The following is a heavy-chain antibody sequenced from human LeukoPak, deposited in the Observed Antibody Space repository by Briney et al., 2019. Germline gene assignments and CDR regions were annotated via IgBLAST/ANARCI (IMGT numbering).Heavy chain of an antibody. V-gene: IGHV4-59*11. Sequence: SETLSLTWTVSGGSISSHYWSWIRQPPGKGLEWIGYIYYSGSTNYNPSLKSRVTISVDTSKNQFSLKLSSVTAADTAVYYCARGSPRYFDLWGRGTLVTVSS. J-gene: IGHJ2*01. CDR2: IYYSGST. D-gene: IGHD1-26*01. CDR1: GGSISSHY. CDR3: ARGSPRYFDL.